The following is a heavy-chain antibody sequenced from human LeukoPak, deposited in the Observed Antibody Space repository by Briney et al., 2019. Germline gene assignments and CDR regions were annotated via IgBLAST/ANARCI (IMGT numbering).Heavy chain of an antibody. Sequence: ASVKVSCKASGYTFSSYWMHWVRQAPGRGLLWVSRINTDGSSTNFADSVRGRFTISRDNAKNTLYLQMNSLRAEDTAVYYCTRDLSGTYYGRFDYWGQGTLVTVSS. D-gene: IGHD1-26*01. CDR1: GYTFSSYW. V-gene: IGHV3-74*01. J-gene: IGHJ4*02. CDR2: INTDGSST. CDR3: TRDLSGTYYGRFDY.